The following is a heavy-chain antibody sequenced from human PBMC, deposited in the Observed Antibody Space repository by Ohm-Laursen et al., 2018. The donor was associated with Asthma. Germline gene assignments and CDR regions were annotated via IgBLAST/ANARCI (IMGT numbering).Heavy chain of an antibody. V-gene: IGHV3-30*01. Sequence: SLRLSCAASGFTFSSYAMHWVRQAPGKGLEWVAVISYDGSNKYYADSVKGRFTISRDNSKNTLYLQMNSLRAEDTAVYYCARGKRMFNPIWSGYSDYWGQGTLVTVSS. J-gene: IGHJ4*02. CDR1: GFTFSSYA. D-gene: IGHD3-3*01. CDR2: ISYDGSNK. CDR3: ARGKRMFNPIWSGYSDY.